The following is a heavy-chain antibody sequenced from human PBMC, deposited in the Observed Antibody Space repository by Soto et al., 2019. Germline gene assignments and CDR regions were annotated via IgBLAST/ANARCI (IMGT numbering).Heavy chain of an antibody. CDR2: IYYNGNA. Sequence: SETLSLTCTVSGVSVSSGNYHCSWIRQPLGKGLEYIGYIYYNGNAYYNPSLRSRVTMSVDTSKNQFSLKLMSVTAADTAVYYCAKDRGVEVTTRFFDYWGQGTLVTVSS. CDR3: AKDRGVEVTTRFFDY. J-gene: IGHJ4*02. V-gene: IGHV4-61*01. D-gene: IGHD4-17*01. CDR1: GVSVSSGNYH.